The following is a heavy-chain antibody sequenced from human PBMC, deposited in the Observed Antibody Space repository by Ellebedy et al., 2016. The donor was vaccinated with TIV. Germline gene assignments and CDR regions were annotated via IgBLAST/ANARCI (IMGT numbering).Heavy chain of an antibody. J-gene: IGHJ3*01. CDR1: GFAFSTYW. V-gene: IGHV3-74*01. Sequence: GESLKISCEASGFAFSTYWMLCVRQAPGAGLEFVSVIYSDGTTTAYADSVKGRFTISRDNTKNTLYLQMNSLRAEDTALYYCVRHRGYNFDVWGQGTMVTVAS. CDR3: VRHRGYNFDV. D-gene: IGHD1-14*01. CDR2: IYSDGTTT.